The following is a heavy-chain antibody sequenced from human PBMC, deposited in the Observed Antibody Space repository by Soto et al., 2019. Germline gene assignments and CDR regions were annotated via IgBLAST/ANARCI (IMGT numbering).Heavy chain of an antibody. J-gene: IGHJ5*02. D-gene: IGHD2-15*01. CDR2: ISTFNGNT. CDR1: GYTFYNYA. CDR3: ARDCSGGTCYSFWLAP. Sequence: ASVKVSCKASGYTFYNYAITWVRQDPGQGLEWMGWISTFNGNTKYAQNFLGRVTMTTDTSTGTAYMELRSLRSDDTAVYFCARDCSGGTCYSFWLAPWGQGTLVTGSS. V-gene: IGHV1-18*01.